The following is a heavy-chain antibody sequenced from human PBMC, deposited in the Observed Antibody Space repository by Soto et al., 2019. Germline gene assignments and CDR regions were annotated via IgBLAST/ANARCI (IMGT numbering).Heavy chain of an antibody. D-gene: IGHD6-13*01. CDR3: ARGGGQGQLSQGWCDP. V-gene: IGHV4-34*01. J-gene: IGHJ5*02. Sequence: QVQLQQWGAGLLKPSETLSLTCAVYGGSFSGYYWGWIRQPPGKGLEWIGEINHSGSTNYNPSFKSRVTIAVDTSRNQVALKLSSVTAADTAVYYCARGGGQGQLSQGWCDPSGQGTMVTVSS. CDR2: INHSGST. CDR1: GGSFSGYY.